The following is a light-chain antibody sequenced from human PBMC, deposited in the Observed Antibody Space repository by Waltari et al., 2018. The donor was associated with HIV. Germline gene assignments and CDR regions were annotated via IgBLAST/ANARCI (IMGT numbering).Light chain of an antibody. Sequence: QSVLTQPPSVSEAPRQMVTISCSGSSSNLENNAVNCYQQVPGKAPKLLIYYDDLLSSGVSDRFSGSKSGTSASLAIRGLQSEDEADYYCAAWDDSLNGYVFGSGTKVTVL. J-gene: IGLJ1*01. CDR3: AAWDDSLNGYV. V-gene: IGLV1-36*01. CDR1: SSNLENNA. CDR2: YDD.